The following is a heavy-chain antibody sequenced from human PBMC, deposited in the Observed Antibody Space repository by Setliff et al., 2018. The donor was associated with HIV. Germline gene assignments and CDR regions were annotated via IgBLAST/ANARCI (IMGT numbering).Heavy chain of an antibody. J-gene: IGHJ3*02. D-gene: IGHD2-2*01. CDR3: ARDSAAFGRLDALDI. CDR2: ISTYNGNT. Sequence: ASVKVSCKASGYTFTTYGITWVRQAPGQGLEWMGWISTYNGNTNYAQKFQGRVTMTTVTSTSTAYMELRSLRSDDTAVYYCARDSAAFGRLDALDIWGQGTMVTVSS. V-gene: IGHV1-18*01. CDR1: GYTFTTYG.